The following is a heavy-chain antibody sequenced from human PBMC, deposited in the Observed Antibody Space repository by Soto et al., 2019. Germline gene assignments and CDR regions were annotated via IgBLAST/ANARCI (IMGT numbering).Heavy chain of an antibody. J-gene: IGHJ4*02. D-gene: IGHD3-22*01. V-gene: IGHV3-30-3*01. CDR2: ISYDGSNK. Sequence: QVQLVESGGGVVQPGRSLRLSCAASGFTFSSYAMHWVRQAPGKGLEWVAVISYDGSNKYYADSVKGRFTISRDNSKNTLYLLMNSLRAEDTAVYYCARDNWRWLSPTFDYWGQGTLVTVSS. CDR1: GFTFSSYA. CDR3: ARDNWRWLSPTFDY.